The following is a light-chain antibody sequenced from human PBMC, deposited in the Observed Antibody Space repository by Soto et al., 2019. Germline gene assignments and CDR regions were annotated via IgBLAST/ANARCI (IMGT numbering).Light chain of an antibody. Sequence: DIQMTQSPSSLSASVGDRVTITCLASQTISIFLNWYQQKPGKAPKLMIYEASTLQSGVPSRFSGSGSGTEFTLTISGLLPEDFATYHCQQLNTLPFTFGQGTRLEIK. CDR3: QQLNTLPFT. CDR1: QTISIF. J-gene: IGKJ5*01. V-gene: IGKV1-9*01. CDR2: EAS.